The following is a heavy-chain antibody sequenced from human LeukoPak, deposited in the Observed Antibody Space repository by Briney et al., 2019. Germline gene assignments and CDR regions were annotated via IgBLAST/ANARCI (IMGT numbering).Heavy chain of an antibody. D-gene: IGHD3-16*01. CDR1: GFTFSSYA. Sequence: GGSLRLSCAASGFTFSSYAMHWVRQAPGKGLEWVAVISYDGSNKYYADSVKGRFTISRDNSKNTLYLQMNSLRAEDTAVYYCARDRARIMITFGGVDYWGQGTLVTVSS. V-gene: IGHV3-30-3*01. CDR2: ISYDGSNK. CDR3: ARDRARIMITFGGVDY. J-gene: IGHJ4*02.